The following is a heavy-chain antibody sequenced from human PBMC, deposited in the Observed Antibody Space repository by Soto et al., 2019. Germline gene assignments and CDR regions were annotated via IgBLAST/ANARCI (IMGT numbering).Heavy chain of an antibody. J-gene: IGHJ5*02. Sequence: GESLKISCKGSGYSFTSYWIGWVRQMPGKGLEWMGIIYPGDSDTRYSPSLQGQVTISADKSISTAYLQWSSLKASDTAMYYCARLRYSYGFGWFDPWDQGTLVTVSS. D-gene: IGHD5-18*01. CDR1: GYSFTSYW. CDR2: IYPGDSDT. CDR3: ARLRYSYGFGWFDP. V-gene: IGHV5-51*01.